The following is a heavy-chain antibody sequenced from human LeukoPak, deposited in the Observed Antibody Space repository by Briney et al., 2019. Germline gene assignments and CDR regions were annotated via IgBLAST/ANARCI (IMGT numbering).Heavy chain of an antibody. CDR3: ALPGIDYSSSWYEYDY. V-gene: IGHV3-66*02. J-gene: IGHJ4*02. D-gene: IGHD6-13*01. CDR1: GFTVSSNY. CDR2: IYSGGST. Sequence: GGSLRLSCAASGFTVSSNYMSWVRQAPGKGLEWVSVIYSGGSTYYADSVKGRFTISRDNSKNTLYLQMNSLRAEDTAMYYCALPGIDYSSSWYEYDYWGQGTLVTVSS.